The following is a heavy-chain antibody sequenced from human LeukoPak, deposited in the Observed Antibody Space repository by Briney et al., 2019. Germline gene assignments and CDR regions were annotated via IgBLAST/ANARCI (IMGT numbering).Heavy chain of an antibody. Sequence: SVKVSCKASGGTFSSYAISWVRQAPGQGLEWMGGIIPIFGTANYAQKFQDRVTITTDESTSTAYMELSSLRSEDTAVYYCARAYYYDSSGIPEPFDYWGQGTLVTVSS. CDR3: ARAYYYDSSGIPEPFDY. D-gene: IGHD3-22*01. CDR2: IIPIFGTA. CDR1: GGTFSSYA. V-gene: IGHV1-69*05. J-gene: IGHJ4*02.